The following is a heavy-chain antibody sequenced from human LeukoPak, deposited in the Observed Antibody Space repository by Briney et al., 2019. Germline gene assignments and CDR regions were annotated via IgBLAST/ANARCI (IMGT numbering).Heavy chain of an antibody. V-gene: IGHV1-18*01. Sequence: ASVKVSCKASGYTFTSYGISWVRQAPGQGLEWMGWISAYNGNTNYAQKLQGRVTMTTDTSTSTAYMELRRLRSDDTAVYYCARGPLRFGELARGVFDYWGQGTLVTVSS. CDR1: GYTFTSYG. J-gene: IGHJ4*02. D-gene: IGHD3-10*01. CDR2: ISAYNGNT. CDR3: ARGPLRFGELARGVFDY.